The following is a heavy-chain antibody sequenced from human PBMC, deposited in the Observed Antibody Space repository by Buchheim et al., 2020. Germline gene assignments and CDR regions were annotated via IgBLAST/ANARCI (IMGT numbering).Heavy chain of an antibody. J-gene: IGHJ4*02. D-gene: IGHD2-15*01. Sequence: QVQLQESGPGLVKPSETLSLTCTVSGYSISSGYYWGWIRQPPGKGLEWIGSFYHSGGTYYNPSLKSRVTISVNRSKNQFSLRLNSVTAADTAVYYCARGVGGNSGYWGQGTL. CDR1: GYSISSGYY. V-gene: IGHV4-38-2*02. CDR3: ARGVGGNSGY. CDR2: FYHSGGT.